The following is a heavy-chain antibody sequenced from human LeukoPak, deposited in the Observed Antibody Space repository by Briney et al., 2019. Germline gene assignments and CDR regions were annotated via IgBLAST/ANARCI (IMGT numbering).Heavy chain of an antibody. Sequence: NPGGSLRLSCAASGFTFSSYSMNWVRQAPGKGLEWVSSISSSSSYIYYADSVKGRFTISRDNAKNSLYLQMNSLRAEDTAVYYCARAPAGSSGYYHLDYWGQGTLVTVSS. D-gene: IGHD3-22*01. CDR2: ISSSSSYI. J-gene: IGHJ4*02. CDR1: GFTFSSYS. V-gene: IGHV3-21*01. CDR3: ARAPAGSSGYYHLDY.